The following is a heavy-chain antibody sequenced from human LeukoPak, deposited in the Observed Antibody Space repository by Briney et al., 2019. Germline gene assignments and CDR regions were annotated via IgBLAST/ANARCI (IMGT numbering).Heavy chain of an antibody. V-gene: IGHV3-7*01. J-gene: IGHJ6*02. CDR1: GFTFSSYA. D-gene: IGHD2-15*01. CDR2: IKEDGSEK. Sequence: GGSLRLSCAASGFTFSSYAMNWVRQAPGKGLEWVANIKEDGSEKNYVDSVKGRFTISRDNANNFLYLQMNSLRAEDTAVYYCAGDGVVVVAATYDGLDVWGQGTTVTVSS. CDR3: AGDGVVVVAATYDGLDV.